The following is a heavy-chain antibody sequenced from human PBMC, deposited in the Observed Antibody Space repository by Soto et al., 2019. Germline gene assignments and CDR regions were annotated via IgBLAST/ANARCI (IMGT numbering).Heavy chain of an antibody. CDR3: ARDIGYCTNGVCYTGNNWFDP. D-gene: IGHD2-8*01. J-gene: IGHJ5*02. V-gene: IGHV4-61*01. Sequence: SETLSLTCTVSGGSVSSGSYYWSWIRQPPGKGLEWIGYIYYSGSTNYNPSLKSRVTISVDTSKNQFSLKLSSVTAADTAVYYCARDIGYCTNGVCYTGNNWFDPWGQGTLVTVSS. CDR1: GGSVSSGSYY. CDR2: IYYSGST.